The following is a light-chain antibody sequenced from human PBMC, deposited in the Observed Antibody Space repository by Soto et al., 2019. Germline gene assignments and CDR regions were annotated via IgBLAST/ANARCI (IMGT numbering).Light chain of an antibody. J-gene: IGKJ4*01. Sequence: DIQMTQSPSSLSASVGDRVSITCRASQGIGNYLAWFQQKPGKAPKSLMYAASSLRSGVPSKFSGSGSGTNFTLTISRLQPVDFAAYYCQRYKSYPLTFGGGTKVEIK. CDR1: QGIGNY. CDR2: AAS. V-gene: IGKV1-16*02. CDR3: QRYKSYPLT.